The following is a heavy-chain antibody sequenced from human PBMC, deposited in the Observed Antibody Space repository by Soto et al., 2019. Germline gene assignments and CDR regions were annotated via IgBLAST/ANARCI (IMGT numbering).Heavy chain of an antibody. V-gene: IGHV3-30*18. CDR2: ISYDGSNK. D-gene: IGHD3-3*01. J-gene: IGHJ4*02. Sequence: GGSLRLSCAASGFTFSSYGMHWVRQAPGKGLEWVAVISYDGSNKYYADSVKGRFTISRDNSKNTLYLQMYSLRAEDTAVYYCAKDRTHYDFWSGYFDYWGQGTLVTVSS. CDR1: GFTFSSYG. CDR3: AKDRTHYDFWSGYFDY.